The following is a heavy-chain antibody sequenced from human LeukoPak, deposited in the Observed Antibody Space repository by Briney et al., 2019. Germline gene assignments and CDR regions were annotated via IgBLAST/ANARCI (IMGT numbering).Heavy chain of an antibody. V-gene: IGHV3-7*03. CDR2: IKQDETEK. D-gene: IGHD3-16*01. CDR3: ARGGGLDV. CDR1: GFTFSNFW. J-gene: IGHJ6*02. Sequence: GGSLRLSCTASGFTFSNFWMGWVRQAPGKGLEWVANIKQDETEKFYLGSVKGRFTISRDNAKNSLYLQMSNLRAEDTAVYFCARGGGLDVWGQGATVTVSS.